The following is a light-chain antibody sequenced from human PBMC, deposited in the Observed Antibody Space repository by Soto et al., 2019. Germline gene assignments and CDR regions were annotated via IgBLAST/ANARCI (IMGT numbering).Light chain of an antibody. CDR1: RSNIGGNS. Sequence: GLTQPPSVSAAPGQKVTISCSGRRSNIGGNSVSWYQQLPGTAPKLLIYDDNKRPSGIPDRFSGSKSGTSATLGITGFQTGDEADYYCGSWDSSLSAYVFGTGTRVTVL. CDR2: DDN. CDR3: GSWDSSLSAYV. J-gene: IGLJ1*01. V-gene: IGLV1-51*01.